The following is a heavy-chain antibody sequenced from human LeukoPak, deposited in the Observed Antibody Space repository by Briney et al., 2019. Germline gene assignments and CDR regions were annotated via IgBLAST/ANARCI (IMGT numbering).Heavy chain of an antibody. J-gene: IGHJ5*02. CDR2: INHSGST. D-gene: IGHD2-2*01. CDR3: AREVVVPAANWFDP. V-gene: IGHV4-34*01. CDR1: GGSFSGYY. Sequence: SETLSLTCAVYGGSFSGYYWSWIRQPPGKGLEWIGEINHSGSTNYNPSLKSRVTISVDTSKNQFSLKLSSVTAADAAVYYCAREVVVPAANWFDPWGQGTLVTVSS.